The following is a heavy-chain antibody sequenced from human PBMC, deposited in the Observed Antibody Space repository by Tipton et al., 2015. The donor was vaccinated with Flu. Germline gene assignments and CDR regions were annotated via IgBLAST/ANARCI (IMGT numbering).Heavy chain of an antibody. CDR2: IYTSGTT. D-gene: IGHD5-24*01. J-gene: IGHJ4*02. CDR3: ARQQTHGGSWYFFDY. CDR1: GGSISSFY. Sequence: TLSLTCTVSGGSISSFYWSWIRQPAGKGLEWIGRIYTSGTTNYNPSLKSRVTISVDTSNNHFSLKLSSVTAADTAVYYCARQQTHGGSWYFFDYWGQGSLVTVTS. V-gene: IGHV4-4*07.